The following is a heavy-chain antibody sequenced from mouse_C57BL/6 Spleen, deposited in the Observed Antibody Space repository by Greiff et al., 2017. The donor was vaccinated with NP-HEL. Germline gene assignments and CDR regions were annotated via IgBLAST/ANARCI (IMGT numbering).Heavy chain of an antibody. J-gene: IGHJ4*01. CDR1: GFTFSSYT. V-gene: IGHV5-9*01. Sequence: EVQLVESGGGLVKPGGSLKLSCAASGFTFSSYTMSWVRQTPEKRLEWVATISGGGGNTYYPDSVKGRFTISRDNAKNTLYLQMSSLRSEDTALYYCARHRAYNYAMDYWGQGTSVTVSS. D-gene: IGHD6-5*01. CDR2: ISGGGGNT. CDR3: ARHRAYNYAMDY.